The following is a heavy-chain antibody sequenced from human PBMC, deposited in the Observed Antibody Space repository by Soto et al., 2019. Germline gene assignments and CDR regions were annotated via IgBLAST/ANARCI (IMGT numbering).Heavy chain of an antibody. J-gene: IGHJ6*02. CDR3: ARDLRSSSWYRSYYYYGMDV. D-gene: IGHD6-13*01. CDR1: GYTFTGYY. Sequence: ASVKVSCKASGYTFTGYYMHWVRQAPGQGLEWMGWINPNSGGTNYAQKFQGWVTMTRDTSISTAYMELSRLRSDDTAVCYCARDLRSSSWYRSYYYYGMDVWGQGTTVTVSS. V-gene: IGHV1-2*04. CDR2: INPNSGGT.